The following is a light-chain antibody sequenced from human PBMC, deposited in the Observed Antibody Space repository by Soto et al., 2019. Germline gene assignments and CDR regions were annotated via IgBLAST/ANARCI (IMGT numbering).Light chain of an antibody. CDR3: QQYRSWPRT. V-gene: IGKV3-15*01. CDR1: QSVDIN. Sequence: EIVLTQSPAILSLSPGGRVTLSCRASQSVDINLAWYQQKPGQAPRLLIYGASTRATDMPGRFSGRGAGAEFTLTISSLQSEDFAVYYCQQYRSWPRTFGQGTKVDI. CDR2: GAS. J-gene: IGKJ1*01.